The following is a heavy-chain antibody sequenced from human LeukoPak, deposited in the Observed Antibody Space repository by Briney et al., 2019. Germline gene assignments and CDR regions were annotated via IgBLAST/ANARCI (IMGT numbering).Heavy chain of an antibody. D-gene: IGHD2-2*02. CDR1: GFTFSSYA. J-gene: IGHJ4*02. CDR2: ISYDDGSNK. Sequence: PGRSLRLSCAASGFTFSSYALHWVRQAPGKGLEWVAVISYDDGSNKYYADSVKGRFTISRDISKNTLYLQMNSLRTEDTAVYYCARESGGNTPYYFDYWGQGTLVTVSS. V-gene: IGHV3-30*04. CDR3: ARESGGNTPYYFDY.